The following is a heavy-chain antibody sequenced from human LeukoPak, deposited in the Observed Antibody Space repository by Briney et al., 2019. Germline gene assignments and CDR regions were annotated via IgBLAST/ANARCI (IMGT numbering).Heavy chain of an antibody. CDR1: GGSFSGYY. CDR2: INHSGST. V-gene: IGHV4-34*01. CDR3: ARGYSSGWSYYYYMDV. J-gene: IGHJ6*03. D-gene: IGHD6-19*01. Sequence: PSETLSLTCAVYGGSFSGYYWSWIRQPPGKGLEWIGEINHSGSTNYNPSLKSRVTISVDTSKNQFSLKLSSVTAADTAVYYCARGYSSGWSYYYYMDVWGKGTKVTVSS.